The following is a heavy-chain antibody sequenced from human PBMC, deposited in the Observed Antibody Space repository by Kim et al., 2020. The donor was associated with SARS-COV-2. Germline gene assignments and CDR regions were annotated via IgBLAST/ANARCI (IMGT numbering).Heavy chain of an antibody. D-gene: IGHD4-17*01. J-gene: IGHJ4*02. CDR3: AKRLLTTIVSFDY. Sequence: ADSVKGRFTISRDNSKTTLYLQMNSLGAEDTAVYYCAKRLLTTIVSFDYWGQGTLVTVSS. V-gene: IGHV3-23*05.